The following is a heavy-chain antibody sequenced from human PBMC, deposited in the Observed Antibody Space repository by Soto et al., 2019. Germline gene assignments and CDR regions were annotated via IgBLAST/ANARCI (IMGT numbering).Heavy chain of an antibody. V-gene: IGHV3-30-3*01. D-gene: IGHD3-22*01. CDR2: ISYDGSNK. CDR3: ARDPGDSSGYYYADPLDY. J-gene: IGHJ4*02. Sequence: PGGSLRLSCAASGFTFSSYAMHWVRQAPGKGLEWVAVISYDGSNKYYADSVKGRFTISRDNSKNTLYLQMNSLRAEDTAVYYCARDPGDSSGYYYADPLDYWGQGTLVTVSS. CDR1: GFTFSSYA.